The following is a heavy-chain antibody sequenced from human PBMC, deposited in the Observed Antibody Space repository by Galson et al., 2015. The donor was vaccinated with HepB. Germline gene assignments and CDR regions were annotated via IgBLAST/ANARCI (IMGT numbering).Heavy chain of an antibody. Sequence: SLRLSCAASGFPFSIYIMNWVRQVPGKGPEWVSSISTSSTFIYYADSVQGRFTISRDNAKNSLYLEMNSLRDEDTAVYYCARRMTCGSDCWRAFDIWGQGKMVTVSS. J-gene: IGHJ3*02. CDR3: ARRMTCGSDCWRAFDI. D-gene: IGHD2-21*02. V-gene: IGHV3-21*01. CDR1: GFPFSIYI. CDR2: ISTSSTFI.